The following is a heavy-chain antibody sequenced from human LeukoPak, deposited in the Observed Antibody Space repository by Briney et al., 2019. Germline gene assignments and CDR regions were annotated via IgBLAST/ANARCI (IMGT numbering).Heavy chain of an antibody. J-gene: IGHJ4*02. CDR1: GYRFTSYW. D-gene: IGHD5-18*01. CDR3: ARQQVERDTAYDY. CDR2: IYPGDSDT. V-gene: IGHV5-51*01. Sequence: GESLKISFKGSGYRFTSYWIGWVRPMPGKGMEWMGIIYPGDSDTRYSPSFQGQVTISADKSISPAYLQWSSLKASDTAMYYCARQQVERDTAYDYWGQGTLVTVAS.